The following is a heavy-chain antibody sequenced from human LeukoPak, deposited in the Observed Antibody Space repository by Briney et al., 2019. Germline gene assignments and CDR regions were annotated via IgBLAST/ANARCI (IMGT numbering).Heavy chain of an antibody. V-gene: IGHV1-18*01. Sequence: GASVKVSCKVSGYTLTELSMHWVRQAPGQGLEWMGWISTYNGNTKFTQKFQGRVTMTTDTSTSTAYMELTSLRSDDTAVYYCARSGGNAPFDYWGQGTLVTVSS. CDR1: GYTLTELS. CDR2: ISTYNGNT. D-gene: IGHD2-15*01. CDR3: ARSGGNAPFDY. J-gene: IGHJ4*02.